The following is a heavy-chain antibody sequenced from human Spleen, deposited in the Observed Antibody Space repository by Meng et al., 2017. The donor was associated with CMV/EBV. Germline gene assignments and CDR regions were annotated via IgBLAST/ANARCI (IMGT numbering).Heavy chain of an antibody. D-gene: IGHD4-23*01. Sequence: GGSLRLSCAASGFRFSDYHLSWIRQAPGKGLEWISYISSTGLTIYYADSVKGRFTISRDNAKNSLYLQMSSLRAEDTAQYYCAREDVTTVVTTLDQWGQGTLVTVSS. CDR1: GFRFSDYH. CDR2: ISSTGLTI. V-gene: IGHV3-11*01. CDR3: AREDVTTVVTTLDQ. J-gene: IGHJ4*02.